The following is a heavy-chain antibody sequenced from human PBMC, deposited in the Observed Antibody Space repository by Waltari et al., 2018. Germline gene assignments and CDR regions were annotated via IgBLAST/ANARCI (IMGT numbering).Heavy chain of an antibody. CDR1: GYSISSGYY. V-gene: IGHV4-38-2*01. CDR2: IYHSGST. Sequence: QVQLQESGPGLVKPSETLSLTCAVSGYSISSGYYWGWIRQPPGKGREWIGSIYHSGSTYYNPSLKSRVTISVDTSKNQFSLKLSSVTAADTAVYYCARKVATVTSQAFYKHWYFDLWGRGTLVTVSS. CDR3: ARKVATVTSQAFYKHWYFDL. D-gene: IGHD4-17*01. J-gene: IGHJ2*01.